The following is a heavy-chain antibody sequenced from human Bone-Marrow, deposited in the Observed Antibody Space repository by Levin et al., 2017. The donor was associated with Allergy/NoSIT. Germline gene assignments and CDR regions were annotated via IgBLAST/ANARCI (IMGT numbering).Heavy chain of an antibody. D-gene: IGHD3-10*01. V-gene: IGHV4-61*02. J-gene: IGHJ5*02. CDR3: ARDSWFGEEDNWFDP. CDR2: IYTSGST. Sequence: SETLSLTCTVSGGSISSGSYYWSWIRQPAGKGLEWIGRIYTSGSTNYNPSLKSRVTISVDTSKNQFSLKLSSVTAADTAVYYCARDSWFGEEDNWFDPWGQGTLVTVSS. CDR1: GGSISSGSYY.